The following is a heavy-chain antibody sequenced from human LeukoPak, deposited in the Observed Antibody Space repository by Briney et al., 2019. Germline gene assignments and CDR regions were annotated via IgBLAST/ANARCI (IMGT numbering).Heavy chain of an antibody. Sequence: KASQTLSLTCTVSGGSISSGSYYWSWIRQPAGKGLEWIGRIYTSGSTNYNPSLKSRVTISVDTSKNQFSLKLRSVTAADTAVYYCAKDQTDDFWSGYRYGRGSEFDSWGQGTLVTVSS. CDR2: IYTSGST. J-gene: IGHJ4*02. D-gene: IGHD3-3*01. V-gene: IGHV4-61*02. CDR3: AKDQTDDFWSGYRYGRGSEFDS. CDR1: GGSISSGSYY.